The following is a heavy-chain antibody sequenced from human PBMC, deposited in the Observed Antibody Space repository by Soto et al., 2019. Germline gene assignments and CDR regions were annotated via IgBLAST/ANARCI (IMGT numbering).Heavy chain of an antibody. J-gene: IGHJ6*02. Sequence: EVQLLESGGGLVQPGGSLRLSCAASGLTSSDSAMSWVRQAPGKGLEWVAAISGAGGSTYYADSVKGRFTISRDNFKNMMSLQMASLRVEDTAVYYCAKVLAAPCRQGTYAMAVWGQGTTVIVSS. CDR1: GLTSSDSA. D-gene: IGHD6-6*01. CDR3: AKVLAAPCRQGTYAMAV. V-gene: IGHV3-23*01. CDR2: ISGAGGST.